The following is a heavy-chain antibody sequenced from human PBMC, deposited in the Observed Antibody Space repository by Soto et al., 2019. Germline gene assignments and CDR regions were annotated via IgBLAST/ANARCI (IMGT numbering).Heavy chain of an antibody. CDR2: IDPSDSQT. CDR3: ARQIYDSDTGPNFQYYFDS. CDR1: GYSFAGHW. Sequence: PREALKLSCNGSGYSFAGHWSTWVRQKPGKGLEWMGRIDPSDSQTYYSPSFRGHVTISVTKSITTVFLQWSSLRASDTAMYYCARQIYDSDTGPNFQYYFDSWGQGTPVTVSS. J-gene: IGHJ4*02. D-gene: IGHD3-22*01. V-gene: IGHV5-10-1*01.